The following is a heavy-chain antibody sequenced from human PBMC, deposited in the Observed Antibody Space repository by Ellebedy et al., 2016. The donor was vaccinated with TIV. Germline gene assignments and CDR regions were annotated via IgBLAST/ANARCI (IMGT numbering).Heavy chain of an antibody. J-gene: IGHJ5*02. D-gene: IGHD3-10*01. CDR1: GFTFSSYG. CDR2: IWYDGSNK. CDR3: ARGLRHGSGRTNWFDP. Sequence: GESLKISCASSGFTFSSYGMHWVRQAPGKGLEWVAVIWYDGSNKYYADSVKGRFTISRDNSKNTLYLQMNSLRAEDTAVYYCARGLRHGSGRTNWFDPWGQGTLVTVSS. V-gene: IGHV3-33*01.